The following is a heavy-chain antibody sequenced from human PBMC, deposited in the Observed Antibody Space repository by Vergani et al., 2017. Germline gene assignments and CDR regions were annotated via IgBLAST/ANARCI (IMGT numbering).Heavy chain of an antibody. CDR2: IYYSGST. J-gene: IGHJ5*02. CDR1: GASIRSSNYY. CDR3: AKHSAVEWLVKLGWIDP. Sequence: QLQLQESGPGLVKPLATLSLICSVSGASIRSSNYYSGWIRQPSGKGLEWIACIYYSGSTYYNPSVKIRVTISVDTSKNQFSRKLSSVTTADSTIYFCAKHSAVEWLVKLGWIDPWGQGILVTVSS. D-gene: IGHD6-19*01. V-gene: IGHV4-39*01.